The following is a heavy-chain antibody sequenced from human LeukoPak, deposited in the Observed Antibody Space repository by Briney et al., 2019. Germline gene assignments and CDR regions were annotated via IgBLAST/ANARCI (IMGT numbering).Heavy chain of an antibody. CDR1: GYTFTGYY. CDR3: LLFETRTGGY. J-gene: IGHJ4*02. D-gene: IGHD2-21*02. Sequence: GASVKVSCKASGYTFTGYYVHWVRQAPGQGLEWMGGIIPIFGTTNYAQKFQGRVTITADESTSTAYMEVSSLRSEDTALYYCLLFETRTGGYWGQGTLVTVSS. V-gene: IGHV1-69*13. CDR2: IIPIFGTT.